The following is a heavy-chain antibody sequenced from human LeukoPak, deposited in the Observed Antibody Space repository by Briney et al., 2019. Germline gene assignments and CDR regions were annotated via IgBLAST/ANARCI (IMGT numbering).Heavy chain of an antibody. CDR1: GYTFTDYY. J-gene: IGHJ5*02. CDR3: ARSVAATPSNWFDP. Sequence: ASVKVSCKASGYTFTDYYIHWVRRAPGQGLEWMGDINPNNGATKYARDFQDRITMTRDTSISTAYMALNYLTSDDTTIYFCARSVAATPSNWFDPWGQGTLVTVSS. V-gene: IGHV1-2*02. D-gene: IGHD2-15*01. CDR2: INPNNGAT.